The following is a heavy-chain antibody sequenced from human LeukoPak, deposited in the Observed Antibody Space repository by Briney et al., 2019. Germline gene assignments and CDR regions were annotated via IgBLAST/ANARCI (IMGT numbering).Heavy chain of an antibody. CDR3: AREESIGRYQFLNEY. J-gene: IGHJ4*02. V-gene: IGHV1-18*01. CDR2: ISAYNGNT. D-gene: IGHD1-26*01. CDR1: GYTFTSYG. Sequence: ASVKVSCKASGYTFTSYGISWVRQAPGQGLEWMGWISAYNGNTNYAQKLQGRVTMTTDTSTSTAYMEVRSLRSDDTAVYYCAREESIGRYQFLNEYWGQGTLVTVSS.